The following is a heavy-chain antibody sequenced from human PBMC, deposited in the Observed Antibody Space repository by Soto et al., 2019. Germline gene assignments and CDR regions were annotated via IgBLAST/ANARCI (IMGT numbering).Heavy chain of an antibody. CDR1: GGSISSSSYY. J-gene: IGHJ6*03. CDR3: ARGRWYYYYYYMDV. Sequence: PSETLSLTCTVSGGSISSSSYYWGWIRQPPGKGLEWIGSIYYSGSTYYNPSLKSRVTISVDTSKNQFSLKLSSVTAADTAVYYCARGRWYYYYYYMDVWGKGTTVTVSS. V-gene: IGHV4-39*01. D-gene: IGHD6-13*01. CDR2: IYYSGST.